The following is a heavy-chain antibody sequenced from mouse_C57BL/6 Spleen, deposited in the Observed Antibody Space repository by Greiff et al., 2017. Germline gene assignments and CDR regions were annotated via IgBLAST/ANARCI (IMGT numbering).Heavy chain of an antibody. CDR1: GYTFTSYG. D-gene: IGHD6-1*01. CDR3: ARSNPKGYFDY. CDR2: IYPRSGNT. Sequence: QVQLKQSGAELARPGASVKLSCKASGYTFTSYGISWVKQRTGQGLEWIGEIYPRSGNTYYNEKFKGKATLTADKSSSTAYMELRSLTSEDYAVYFCARSNPKGYFDYWGQGTTLTVSS. J-gene: IGHJ2*01. V-gene: IGHV1-81*01.